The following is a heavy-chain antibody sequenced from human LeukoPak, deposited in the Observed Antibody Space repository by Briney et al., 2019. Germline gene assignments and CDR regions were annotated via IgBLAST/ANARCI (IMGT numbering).Heavy chain of an antibody. J-gene: IGHJ5*02. Sequence: PGGSLRLSCAASGLTVSSNYMSWVRQAPGKGLEWVSVIYSGGSTYYADSVKGRFTISRDNSKNTLYLQMNSLRAEDTAVYYCARVSGNYDSSGYFPSSFDPWGQGTLVTVSS. V-gene: IGHV3-66*01. CDR1: GLTVSSNY. CDR2: IYSGGST. CDR3: ARVSGNYDSSGYFPSSFDP. D-gene: IGHD3-22*01.